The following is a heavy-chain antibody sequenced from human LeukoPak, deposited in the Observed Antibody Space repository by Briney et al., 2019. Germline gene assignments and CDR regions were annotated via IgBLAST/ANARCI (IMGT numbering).Heavy chain of an antibody. D-gene: IGHD3-22*01. CDR1: GFTLSTYA. Sequence: QSGGSLRLSCVASGFTLSTYATHWVRQPPGKGREWGALISYDGRNEFYADSVKRRFTISRDNSQNTLHLQMNSLRSEDTAVYYCARDLDNQNYYDSSGYSGDDYWGQGTLVTVSS. CDR3: ARDLDNQNYYDSSGYSGDDY. J-gene: IGHJ4*02. CDR2: ISYDGRNE. V-gene: IGHV3-30*04.